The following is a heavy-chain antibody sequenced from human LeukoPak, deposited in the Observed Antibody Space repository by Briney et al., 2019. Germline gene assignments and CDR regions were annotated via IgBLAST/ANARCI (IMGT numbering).Heavy chain of an antibody. CDR2: INPNSGGT. CDR3: ARVDTRLGPMGEFHYFDY. CDR1: GFTFTGFH. D-gene: IGHD3-16*01. J-gene: IGHJ4*02. V-gene: IGHV1-2*02. Sequence: GASVKVSCKTSGFTFTGFHMHWVRQAPGQGLEWMGWINPNSGGTIYAQKFQGRVTMTRDTSISTAYMELSRLRSDDTAVYYCARVDTRLGPMGEFHYFDYWGQGTLVTVSS.